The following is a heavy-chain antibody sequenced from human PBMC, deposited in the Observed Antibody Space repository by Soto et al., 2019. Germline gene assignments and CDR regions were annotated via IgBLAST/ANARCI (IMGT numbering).Heavy chain of an antibody. CDR3: AYGSGSYRVFDY. Sequence: SETLSLTCTVSGCSISSYYWSWIRQPPGKGLEWIGYIYYSGSTNYNPSLKSRVTISVDTSKNQFSLKLSSVTAADTAVYYCAYGSGSYRVFDYWGQGTLVTVSS. CDR1: GCSISSYY. J-gene: IGHJ4*02. D-gene: IGHD3-10*01. V-gene: IGHV4-59*01. CDR2: IYYSGST.